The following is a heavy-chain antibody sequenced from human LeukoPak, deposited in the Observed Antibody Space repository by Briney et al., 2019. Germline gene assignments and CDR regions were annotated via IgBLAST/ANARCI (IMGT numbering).Heavy chain of an antibody. CDR3: ARVQRGYTYSPNFDY. D-gene: IGHD5-18*01. J-gene: IGHJ4*02. Sequence: GGSLRLSCAASGFTFSSYWMHWVRQAPGKGLVWVSRINGDGSSTTYADSVKGRFTISRDNAKNTLYLQMNSLRAEDTAVYYCARVQRGYTYSPNFDYWGQGTLVTVSS. CDR1: GFTFSSYW. CDR2: INGDGSST. V-gene: IGHV3-74*01.